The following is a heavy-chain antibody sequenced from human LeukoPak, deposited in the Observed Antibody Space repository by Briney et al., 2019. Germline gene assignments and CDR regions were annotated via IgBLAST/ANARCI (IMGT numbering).Heavy chain of an antibody. V-gene: IGHV3-30*02. CDR3: AKGIGFGDYYFDY. Sequence: PGGSLRLSCAASGFTFSSYGMHWVRQAPGKGLGWVAFIRYDGSNKYYADSVKGRFTISRDNSKNTLYLQMNSLRAEDTAVYFCAKGIGFGDYYFDYWGQGTLVTVSS. J-gene: IGHJ4*02. D-gene: IGHD3-10*01. CDR2: IRYDGSNK. CDR1: GFTFSSYG.